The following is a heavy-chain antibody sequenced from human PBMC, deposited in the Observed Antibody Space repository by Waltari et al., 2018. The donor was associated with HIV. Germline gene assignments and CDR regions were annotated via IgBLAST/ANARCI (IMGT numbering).Heavy chain of an antibody. Sequence: QVQLQQWGAGLLKPSETLSLTCAVYGGSFSGYYWSWIRQPPGKGLEWIGEINDSGNTNYNPSLKSRVTISVDTSKNQFSLKLSSVTAADTAVYYCAREGNWGLFDYWGQGTLVTVSS. CDR3: AREGNWGLFDY. CDR2: INDSGNT. CDR1: GGSFSGYY. V-gene: IGHV4-34*01. J-gene: IGHJ4*02. D-gene: IGHD7-27*01.